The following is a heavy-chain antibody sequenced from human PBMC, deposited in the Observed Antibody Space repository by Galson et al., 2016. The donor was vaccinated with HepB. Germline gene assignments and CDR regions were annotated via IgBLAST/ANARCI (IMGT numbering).Heavy chain of an antibody. V-gene: IGHV3-30*03. CDR1: GFTFSTYG. CDR3: ASDPRQWQRGYNYGFEY. D-gene: IGHD5-18*01. Sequence: SLRLSCAASGFTFSTYGMHWVRQAPGKGLEWVAVISYDGDTKYHAGSGKGRFTISRDNSKNTLYLQMHRLRFEDTAVYYCASDPRQWQRGYNYGFEYWGQGTLVSVSS. J-gene: IGHJ4*02. CDR2: ISYDGDTK.